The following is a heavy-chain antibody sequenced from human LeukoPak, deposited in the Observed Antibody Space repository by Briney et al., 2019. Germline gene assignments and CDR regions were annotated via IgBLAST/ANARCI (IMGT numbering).Heavy chain of an antibody. Sequence: SETLSLTCTVSGGSISSGSYYWSWIRQPAGKGLEWIGRIYASGSTNYNPSLKSRVTISVDTSKNQFSLKLSSVTAADTAVYYCARAGRYCSNTSWFDWFDPWGQGTLVTVSS. CDR1: GGSISSGSYY. V-gene: IGHV4-61*02. D-gene: IGHD2-2*01. J-gene: IGHJ5*02. CDR2: IYASGST. CDR3: ARAGRYCSNTSWFDWFDP.